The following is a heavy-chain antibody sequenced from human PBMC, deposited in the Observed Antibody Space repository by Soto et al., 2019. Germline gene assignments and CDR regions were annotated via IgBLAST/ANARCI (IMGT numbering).Heavy chain of an antibody. Sequence: QVQLVQSGTEVKKPGASVKVSCKASGYTFTGYYMHWVRQAPGQGLEWMGWINPNSGFTNYTHKFQGRVTMTRDTSSTIGYIGMSRLRVADTAVYFCARDRGRIGLRYCTSGSYNDYCHYYAMDVWGRGTTVTGPS. V-gene: IGHV1-2*07. J-gene: IGHJ6*02. CDR1: GYTFTGYY. CDR2: INPNSGFT. CDR3: ARDRGRIGLRYCTSGSYNDYCHYYAMDV. D-gene: IGHD2-8*01.